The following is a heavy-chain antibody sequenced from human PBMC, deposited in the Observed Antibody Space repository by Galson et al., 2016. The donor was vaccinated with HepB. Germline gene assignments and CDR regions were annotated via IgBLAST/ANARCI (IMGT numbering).Heavy chain of an antibody. CDR3: AKDGGYTLPPYYFDY. CDR2: ISGSGGSR. J-gene: IGHJ4*02. D-gene: IGHD5-18*01. V-gene: IGHV3-23*01. CDR1: GFTFSSHA. Sequence: SLRLSCAASGFTFSSHAMSWVRQAPGKGLEWVSGISGSGGSRDYADSVKGRFTISRDKSKNRLYLQMNSLRAEDTAVYYCAKDGGYTLPPYYFDYWGQGTLVTVSS.